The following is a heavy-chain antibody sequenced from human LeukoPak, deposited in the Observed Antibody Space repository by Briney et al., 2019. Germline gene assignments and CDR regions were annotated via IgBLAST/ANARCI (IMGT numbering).Heavy chain of an antibody. V-gene: IGHV3-13*01. D-gene: IGHD3-16*01. CDR2: IGTAGDT. Sequence: GGSLRLSCAASGFTFTGYDMHWVRQAIGKGLEWVSTIGTAGDTYYPGSVKGRFTISRENAKNSFYLQMNSLRVGDTAVYYCARSKVITFGGVNYGMDVWGQGTTVTVSS. J-gene: IGHJ6*02. CDR1: GFTFTGYD. CDR3: ARSKVITFGGVNYGMDV.